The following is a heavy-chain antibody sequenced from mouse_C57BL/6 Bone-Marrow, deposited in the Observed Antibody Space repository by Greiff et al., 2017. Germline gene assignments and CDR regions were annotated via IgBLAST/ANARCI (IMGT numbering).Heavy chain of an antibody. CDR2: IWSGGST. Sequence: VQLQQSGPGLVQPSQSLSITCTVSGFSLTSYGVHWVRQSPGKGLEWLGVIWSGGSTDYNAAFISSLSISKDNSKSQVFFKMNSLRADDAAIDYCARNGAGTWYFDVWGTGTTVTVSS. CDR3: ARNGAGTWYFDV. V-gene: IGHV2-2*01. CDR1: GFSLTSYG. J-gene: IGHJ1*03. D-gene: IGHD4-1*01.